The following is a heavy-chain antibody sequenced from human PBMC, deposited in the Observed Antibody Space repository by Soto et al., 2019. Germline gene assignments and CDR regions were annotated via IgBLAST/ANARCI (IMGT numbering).Heavy chain of an antibody. Sequence: PGRSLTLSCTASGFTFNTHGMHWVLQALGKGLVWVSRIYFDGITTNYADSVKGRLTVSRDNAKNTVYLHVNTLRDEDTAVYYCARGGAMGVDDWGQGT. CDR1: GFTFNTHG. D-gene: IGHD1-26*01. V-gene: IGHV3-74*01. CDR2: IYFDGITT. J-gene: IGHJ4*02. CDR3: ARGGAMGVDD.